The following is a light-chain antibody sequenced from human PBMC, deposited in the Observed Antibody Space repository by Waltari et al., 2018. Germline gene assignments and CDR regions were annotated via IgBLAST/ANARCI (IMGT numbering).Light chain of an antibody. V-gene: IGKV1-5*03. CDR1: QSVNRW. CDR3: QQYVNYWT. CDR2: ETS. J-gene: IGKJ1*01. Sequence: DIQMTQSPSTLSASVGDRVTITCRASQSVNRWLAWYLQKPGKAPELLIYETSNLESGVPSRFSGNGSGKEFTLTISSLQPDDFGTYYCQQYVNYWTFGQGTKVEIK.